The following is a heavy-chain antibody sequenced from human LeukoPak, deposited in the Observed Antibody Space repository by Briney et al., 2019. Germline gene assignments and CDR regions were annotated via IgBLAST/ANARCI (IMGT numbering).Heavy chain of an antibody. CDR3: AADQVPTVPYNWVDP. Sequence: ASVKVSCKASGFTFSTSAVHWVRQARGQRLKWIGWIVVGSGNTSCAQNFQKRVTFTRDMSTSTAYMELSSLTSEDTAVYYCAADQVPTVPYNWVDPWGQGSQVTVSS. V-gene: IGHV1-58*01. J-gene: IGHJ5*02. CDR1: GFTFSTSA. D-gene: IGHD2-2*01. CDR2: IVVGSGNT.